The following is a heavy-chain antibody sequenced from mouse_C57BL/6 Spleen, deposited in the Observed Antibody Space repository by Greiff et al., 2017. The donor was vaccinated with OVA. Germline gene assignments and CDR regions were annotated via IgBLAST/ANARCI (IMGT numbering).Heavy chain of an antibody. CDR3: AREGNYEGLVAY. V-gene: IGHV1-52*01. CDR1: GYTFTSYW. J-gene: IGHJ3*01. CDR2: IDPSDSET. D-gene: IGHD2-1*01. Sequence: VQLQQPGAELVRPGSSVKLSCKASGYTFTSYWMHWVKQRPIQGLEWIGNIDPSDSETHYNQKFKDKATLTVDKSSSTAYMQLSSLTSEDSAVYYCAREGNYEGLVAYWGQGTLVTVSA.